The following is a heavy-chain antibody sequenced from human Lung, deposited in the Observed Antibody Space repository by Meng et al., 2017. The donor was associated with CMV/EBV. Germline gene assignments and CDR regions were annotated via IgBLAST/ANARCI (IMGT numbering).Heavy chain of an antibody. D-gene: IGHD6-13*01. Sequence: SETLSLXCTVSGGSVSSGSYYWSWIRQPPGKGLEWIGYVHYSGSTNYNPSLKSRVTISLDTSKNQFSLRLSSVTAADTAVYFCARFLDSWFYFDSWDQGTPVTVSS. CDR2: VHYSGST. J-gene: IGHJ4*02. V-gene: IGHV4-61*01. CDR3: ARFLDSWFYFDS. CDR1: GGSVSSGSYY.